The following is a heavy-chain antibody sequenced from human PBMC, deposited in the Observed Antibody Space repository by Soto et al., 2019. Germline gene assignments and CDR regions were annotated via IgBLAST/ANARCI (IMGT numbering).Heavy chain of an antibody. V-gene: IGHV3-30*18. J-gene: IGHJ4*02. Sequence: GGSLRLSCAASGFSFSTNVLHWVRQAPGKGLEWVAVMSPSGAEKYYTDSVKGRFTISRDNSENTLYLQMNSLRAEDTAVYYCAKHPHYDYVWGFSPEGVYYFDSWGQGTLVTVSS. CDR2: MSPSGAEK. D-gene: IGHD3-16*01. CDR1: GFSFSTNV. CDR3: AKHPHYDYVWGFSPEGVYYFDS.